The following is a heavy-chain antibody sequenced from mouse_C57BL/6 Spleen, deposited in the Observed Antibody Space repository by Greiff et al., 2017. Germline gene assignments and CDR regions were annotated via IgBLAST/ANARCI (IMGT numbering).Heavy chain of an antibody. CDR1: GFTFSDAW. V-gene: IGHV6-6*01. J-gene: IGHJ3*01. D-gene: IGHD2-2*01. Sequence: DVKLVESGGGLVQPGGSMKLSCAASGFTFSDAWMDWVRQSPEKGLEWVAEIRNKANNHATYYAESVKGRFTISRDDSKSSVYLQMNSLRAEDTGIYYCTRPSIYYGYQFAYWGQGTLVTVSA. CDR3: TRPSIYYGYQFAY. CDR2: IRNKANNHAT.